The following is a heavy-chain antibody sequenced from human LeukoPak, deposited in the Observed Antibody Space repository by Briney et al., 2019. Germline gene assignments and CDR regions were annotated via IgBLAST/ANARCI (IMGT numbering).Heavy chain of an antibody. V-gene: IGHV4-39*07. Sequence: SETLSLTCTVSGGSISSSSYYWGWIRQPPGKGLEWIGSINYSGSTYYNPSLKSRVTISVDTSKNQFSLKLSSVTAADTAVYYCARDWRRYCSGGSCYYYWGQGTLVTVSS. CDR3: ARDWRRYCSGGSCYYY. J-gene: IGHJ4*02. D-gene: IGHD2-15*01. CDR1: GGSISSSSYY. CDR2: INYSGST.